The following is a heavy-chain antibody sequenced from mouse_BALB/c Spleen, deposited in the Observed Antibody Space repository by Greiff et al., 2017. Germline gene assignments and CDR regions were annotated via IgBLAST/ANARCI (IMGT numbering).Heavy chain of an antibody. J-gene: IGHJ4*01. CDR2: ISYSGST. CDR3: ARWGYGYYAMDY. D-gene: IGHD1-1*02. Sequence: EVKVEESGPGLVKPSQSLSLTCTVTGYSITSDYAWNWIRQFPGNKLEWMGYISYSGSTSYNPSLKSRISITRDTSKNQFFLQLNSVTTEDTATYYCARWGYGYYAMDYWGQGTSVTVSS. CDR1: GYSITSDYA. V-gene: IGHV3-2*02.